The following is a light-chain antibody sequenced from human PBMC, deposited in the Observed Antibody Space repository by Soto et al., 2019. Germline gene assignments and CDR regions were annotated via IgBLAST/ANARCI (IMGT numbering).Light chain of an antibody. CDR1: QSVSSN. J-gene: IGKJ3*01. Sequence: EIVMTQSPATLSVSPGERATLSCRASQSVSSNLAWYQQKPGQAPRLLIYGASTRATGIPARFSGSGSGTEFTLTFSSLQSEDFAVYYCQQSNYWLGKITFGPGTKVDIK. CDR3: QQSNYWLGKIT. V-gene: IGKV3-15*01. CDR2: GAS.